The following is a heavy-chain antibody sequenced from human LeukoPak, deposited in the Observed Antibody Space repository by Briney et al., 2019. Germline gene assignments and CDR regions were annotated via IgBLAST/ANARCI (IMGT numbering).Heavy chain of an antibody. CDR1: GGSISSSSYY. D-gene: IGHD1-14*01. CDR2: IYYSGST. V-gene: IGHV4-39*07. CDR3: ARSEGHDFEPPLNGFDY. J-gene: IGHJ4*02. Sequence: PSETLSLTCTVSGGSISSSSYYWGWIRQPPGTGLEWIGSIYYSGSTYYNPSLKSRVTISVDTSKNQFSLKLSSVTAADTAVYYCARSEGHDFEPPLNGFDYWGQGTLVTVSS.